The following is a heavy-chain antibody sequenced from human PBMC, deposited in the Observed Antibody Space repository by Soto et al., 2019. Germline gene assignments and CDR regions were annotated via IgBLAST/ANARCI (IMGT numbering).Heavy chain of an antibody. J-gene: IGHJ4*02. CDR1: GFTFDDYA. Sequence: PGGSLRLSCAASGFTFDDYAMHWVRQAPGKGLEWVSGISWNSGSIGYADSVKGRFTISRDNAKNSLYLQMNSLRAEDTALYYCAKDRGPVGYCISTSCLYFDYWGQGTLVTVSS. CDR2: ISWNSGSI. V-gene: IGHV3-9*01. D-gene: IGHD2-2*01. CDR3: AKDRGPVGYCISTSCLYFDY.